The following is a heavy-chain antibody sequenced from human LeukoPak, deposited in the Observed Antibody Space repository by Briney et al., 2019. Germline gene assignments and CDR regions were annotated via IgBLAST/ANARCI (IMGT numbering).Heavy chain of an antibody. J-gene: IGHJ4*02. Sequence: GGSLRLSCAASGFTFSSYAMHWVRQAPGKGLEWAAVISYDGSNKYYADSVKGRFTISRDNSKNTLYLQMNSLRAEDTAVYYCARDGSGYFDYWGQGTLVTVSS. CDR3: ARDGSGYFDY. CDR2: ISYDGSNK. V-gene: IGHV3-30-3*01. D-gene: IGHD3-3*01. CDR1: GFTFSSYA.